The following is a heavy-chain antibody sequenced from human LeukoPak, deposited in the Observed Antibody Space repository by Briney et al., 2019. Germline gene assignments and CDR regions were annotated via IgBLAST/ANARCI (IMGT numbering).Heavy chain of an antibody. J-gene: IGHJ4*02. CDR2: ISAYNGNT. D-gene: IGHD3-10*01. Sequence: ASVKVSCKASGYTFTSYGISWVRQAPGQGLEWMGWISAYNGNTNYAQKLQGRVTMTTDTSTSTAYMELRSLRSDDTAVYYCARDPFTYYYGSGSYNGDYWGQGTLVTVSS. CDR3: ARDPFTYYYGSGSYNGDY. CDR1: GYTFTSYG. V-gene: IGHV1-18*01.